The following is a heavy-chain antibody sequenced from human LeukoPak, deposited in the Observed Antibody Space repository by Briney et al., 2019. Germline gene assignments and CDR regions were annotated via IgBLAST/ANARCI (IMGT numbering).Heavy chain of an antibody. CDR1: GFPFSNYV. J-gene: IGHJ4*02. D-gene: IGHD3-10*01. V-gene: IGHV3-23*01. CDR2: ISGSSGRT. CDR3: AKVWFGEFSGFDY. Sequence: GGSLRLSCAASGFPFSNYVMSWVRQAPGEGLEGVSSISGSSGRTYYADSVKGRFTISRDNSKNTLYVEMKSLRAEDTAVYYCAKVWFGEFSGFDYWGQGTLVTVSS.